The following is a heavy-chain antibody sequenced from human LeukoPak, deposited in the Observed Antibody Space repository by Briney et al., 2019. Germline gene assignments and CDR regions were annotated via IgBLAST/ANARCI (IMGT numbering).Heavy chain of an antibody. Sequence: GASVKVSCKASVYTFTDYYIHWVRQAPGQGLEWMGWINPNSGGTNYAQKFQDRVTMTRDTSINTAYMELSGLRSDDTAVFYCARVSSNWDTYFHYWGQGSLVTVSS. CDR1: VYTFTDYY. CDR2: INPNSGGT. J-gene: IGHJ4*02. V-gene: IGHV1-2*02. CDR3: ARVSSNWDTYFHY. D-gene: IGHD7-27*01.